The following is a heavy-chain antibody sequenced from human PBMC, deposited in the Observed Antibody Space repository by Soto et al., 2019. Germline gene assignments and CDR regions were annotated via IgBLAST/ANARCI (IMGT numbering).Heavy chain of an antibody. J-gene: IGHJ3*02. CDR2: ISVYNGKT. Sequence: QVQLVQSGAEVKKPGASVKVSCKASGYTFTSFGITWVRQAPGQGLEWMGWISVYNGKTNYAQKLQGRVTVTRDTSTNTAYMELRSLRSDDTAVYYCAKDAYGKTYGDSLEMWGQGTMVTVSS. CDR1: GYTFTSFG. D-gene: IGHD4-17*01. CDR3: AKDAYGKTYGDSLEM. V-gene: IGHV1-18*01.